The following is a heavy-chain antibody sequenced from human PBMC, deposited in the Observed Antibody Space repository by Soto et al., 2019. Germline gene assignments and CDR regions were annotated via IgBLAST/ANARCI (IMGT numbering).Heavy chain of an antibody. CDR2: IIPIFGTA. Sequence: GASVKVSCKASGGTFSSYAISWVRQAPGQGLEWMGGIIPIFGTANYAQKFQGRVTITADESTSTAYLELSSLRSEDTAVYYCARVYSYGVLALIRNYYGMDVWGQGTTVTVSS. D-gene: IGHD5-18*01. CDR1: GGTFSSYA. J-gene: IGHJ6*02. CDR3: ARVYSYGVLALIRNYYGMDV. V-gene: IGHV1-69*13.